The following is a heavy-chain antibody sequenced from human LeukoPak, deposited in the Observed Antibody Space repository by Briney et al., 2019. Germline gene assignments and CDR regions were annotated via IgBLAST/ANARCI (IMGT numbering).Heavy chain of an antibody. J-gene: IGHJ4*02. CDR3: ARPISGYYYAFDY. CDR1: GYTFISYD. D-gene: IGHD3-22*01. CDR2: MNPNSGNT. Sequence: GASVKVSCKASGYTFISYDINWVRQATGQGLEWMGWMNPNSGNTGYAQKFQGRVTMTRNTSISTAYMELSSLRSEDTAVYYCARPISGYYYAFDYWGQGTLVTVSS. V-gene: IGHV1-8*01.